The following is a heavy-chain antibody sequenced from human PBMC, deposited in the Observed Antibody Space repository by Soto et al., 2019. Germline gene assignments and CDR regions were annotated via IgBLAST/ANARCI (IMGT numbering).Heavy chain of an antibody. J-gene: IGHJ6*02. Sequence: GGSLRLSCAASGFTFSNAWMNWVRQAPGKGLEWVGRIKSKTDGGTTDYAAPVKGRFTISRDDSKNTLYLQMNSLKTEDTAVYYCTTLRFLEWFSSYYYYGMDVWGQGTTVTVSS. CDR1: GFTFSNAW. D-gene: IGHD3-3*01. V-gene: IGHV3-15*07. CDR3: TTLRFLEWFSSYYYYGMDV. CDR2: IKSKTDGGTT.